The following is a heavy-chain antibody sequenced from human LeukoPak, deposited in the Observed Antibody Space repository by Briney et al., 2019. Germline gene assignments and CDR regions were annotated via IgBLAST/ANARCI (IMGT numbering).Heavy chain of an antibody. CDR3: ARAGYGDPHFDF. D-gene: IGHD4-17*01. CDR1: GFTFSSHS. J-gene: IGHJ4*02. CDR2: MWGDGTNK. V-gene: IGHV3-33*01. Sequence: PGGSLRLSCVTSGFTFSSHSMHWVRQAPGKGLEWVALMWGDGTNKYYGDSVKGRFTISRDNSKNTLYLQMNSLRAEDTAAYYCARAGYGDPHFDFWGQGTLVTVSS.